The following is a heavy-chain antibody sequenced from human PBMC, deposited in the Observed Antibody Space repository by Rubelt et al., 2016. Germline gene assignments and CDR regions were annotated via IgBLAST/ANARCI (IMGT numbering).Heavy chain of an antibody. CDR1: GLTVSSNY. CDR3: VRAPGTTGRFGFNP. D-gene: IGHD1-7*01. V-gene: IGHV3-66*01. CDR2: IYSTGST. Sequence: EVQLVESGGGLVHPGGSLRLSCAASGLTVSSNYMSWIRQAPGKGLEWVSSIYSTGSTYYVDSVKGRFTMSRDTAKNTRDLPMTSRGADETALYYCVRAPGTTGRFGFNPWGQGTLVTVSS. J-gene: IGHJ5*02.